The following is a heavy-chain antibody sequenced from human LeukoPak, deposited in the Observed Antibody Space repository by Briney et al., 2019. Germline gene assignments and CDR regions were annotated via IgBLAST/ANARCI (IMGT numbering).Heavy chain of an antibody. J-gene: IGHJ5*02. D-gene: IGHD3-10*01. V-gene: IGHV4-59*01. CDR1: GGSISSYY. CDR2: IYYSGST. CDR3: ARRYGSGSPSRDWFDP. Sequence: SETLSFTCTVSGGSISSYYWSWLRQPPGKGLEWIGYIYYSGSTNYNPSLKSRVTISVDPSKNQFSLKLSSVTAADTAVYYCARRYGSGSPSRDWFDPWGQGTLVTVSS.